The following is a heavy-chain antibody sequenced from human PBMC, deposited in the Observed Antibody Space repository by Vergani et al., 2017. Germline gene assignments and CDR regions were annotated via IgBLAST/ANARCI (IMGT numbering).Heavy chain of an antibody. V-gene: IGHV4-34*01. Sequence: QVQLQQWGAGLLKPSETLSLTCAVYGGSFSGYYWSWIRQPPGKGLEWIGEINHGGSTNYNPSLKSRVTISVDTSKNQFSLKLSSVTAADTAVYSCARGSRTIAARRGWFDPWGQGTLVTVSS. CDR3: ARGSRTIAARRGWFDP. CDR2: INHGGST. J-gene: IGHJ5*02. D-gene: IGHD6-6*01. CDR1: GGSFSGYY.